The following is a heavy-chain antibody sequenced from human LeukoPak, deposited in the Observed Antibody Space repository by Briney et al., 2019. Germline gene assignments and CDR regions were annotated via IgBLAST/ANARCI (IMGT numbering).Heavy chain of an antibody. D-gene: IGHD4-23*01. V-gene: IGHV3-48*03. CDR2: ISSSGITK. Sequence: GGSLRLSCAASGFSLSTFEMNWVRQAAGKGLEWLSYISSSGITKYYADSVKGRFTISRHNSKNTLYLQMNSLRPEDTAVYYCARLARWRFDYWGQGTLVTVSS. CDR3: ARLARWRFDY. CDR1: GFSLSTFE. J-gene: IGHJ4*02.